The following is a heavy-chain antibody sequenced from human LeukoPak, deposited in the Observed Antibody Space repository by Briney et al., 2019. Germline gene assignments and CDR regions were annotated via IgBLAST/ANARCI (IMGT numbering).Heavy chain of an antibody. J-gene: IGHJ6*02. Sequence: EASVTVSCTASGYTFTGYYMHWVRQAPGQGLEWMGWINPNSGGTNYAQKFQGWVTMTRDTSISTAYMELSRLRSDDTAVYYCAREGGLEMATTSYYYYGMDVWGQGTTVTVSS. V-gene: IGHV1-2*04. CDR2: INPNSGGT. D-gene: IGHD5-24*01. CDR3: AREGGLEMATTSYYYYGMDV. CDR1: GYTFTGYY.